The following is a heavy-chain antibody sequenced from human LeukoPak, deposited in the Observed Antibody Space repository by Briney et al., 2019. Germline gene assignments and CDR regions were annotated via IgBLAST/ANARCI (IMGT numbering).Heavy chain of an antibody. Sequence: PGGSLRLSCAASGFTFSSYAMSWVRQAPGKGLEWVSGISGSGNSTYYAESVKGRFTISRDNSKNTLYLQMNSLRAEDTAVYYCARTYGRDGYNYNYWGQGTLVTVSS. V-gene: IGHV3-23*01. CDR3: ARTYGRDGYNYNY. CDR2: ISGSGNST. CDR1: GFTFSSYA. D-gene: IGHD5-24*01. J-gene: IGHJ4*02.